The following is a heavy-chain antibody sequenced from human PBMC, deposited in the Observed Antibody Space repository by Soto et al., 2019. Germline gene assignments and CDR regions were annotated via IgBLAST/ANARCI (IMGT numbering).Heavy chain of an antibody. D-gene: IGHD3-22*01. J-gene: IGHJ4*02. CDR1: GGSISSGGYY. CDR2: IYYSGST. V-gene: IGHV4-31*03. CDR3: ARAFEYYYDSSGYYYFDY. Sequence: SETLSLTCTVSGGSISSGGYYWSWIRQHPGKGLEWIGYIYYSGSTYYNPSLKSRVTISVDTSKNQFSLKLISVTAADTAVYYCARAFEYYYDSSGYYYFDYWGQGTLVTVS.